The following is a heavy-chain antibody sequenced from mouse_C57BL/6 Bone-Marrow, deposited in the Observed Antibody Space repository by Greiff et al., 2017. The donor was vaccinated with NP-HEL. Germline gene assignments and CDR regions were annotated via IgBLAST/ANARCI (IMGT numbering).Heavy chain of an antibody. CDR3: ARQEIYYYGSSLYWYFDV. Sequence: QVQLKQSGPELVKPGASVKLSCKASGYTFTSYDINWVKQRPGQGLEWIGWIYPRDGSTKYNEKFKGKATLTVDTSSSTAYMELHSLTSEDSAVYFCARQEIYYYGSSLYWYFDVWGTGTTVTVSS. V-gene: IGHV1-85*01. CDR2: IYPRDGST. CDR1: GYTFTSYD. J-gene: IGHJ1*03. D-gene: IGHD1-1*01.